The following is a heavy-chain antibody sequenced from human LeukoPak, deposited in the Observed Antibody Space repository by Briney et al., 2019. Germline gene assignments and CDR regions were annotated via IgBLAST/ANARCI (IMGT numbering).Heavy chain of an antibody. V-gene: IGHV1-46*01. CDR1: GYTFTSYY. CDR2: INPSGGST. D-gene: IGHD3-3*01. Sequence: ASVKVSCKASGYTFTSYYMHWVRQAPGQGLEWMGIINPSGGSTSYAQKFQGRVTMTRDTSISTAYMELSRLRSDDTAVYYCARGANDFSIPEEYYFDYWGQGTLVTVSS. CDR3: ARGANDFSIPEEYYFDY. J-gene: IGHJ4*02.